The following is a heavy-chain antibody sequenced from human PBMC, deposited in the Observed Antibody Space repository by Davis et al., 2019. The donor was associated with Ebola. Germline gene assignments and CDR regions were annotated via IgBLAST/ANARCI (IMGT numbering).Heavy chain of an antibody. CDR1: GGSFSGDY. J-gene: IGHJ6*04. Sequence: MPSETLSLTCAVDGGSFSGDYWSWIRQHPGKGLEWIGYIYYSGSTYYNPSLKSRVTISVDTSKNQFSLKLSSVTAADTAVYYCARDIYYYGMDVWGKGTTVTVSS. CDR3: ARDIYYYGMDV. CDR2: IYYSGST. V-gene: IGHV4-31*11.